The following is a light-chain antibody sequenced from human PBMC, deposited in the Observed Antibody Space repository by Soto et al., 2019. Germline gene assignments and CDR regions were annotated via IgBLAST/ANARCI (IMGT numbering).Light chain of an antibody. Sequence: QSALTQPPSASESPGQSVTISCTGTSTDVGDYKYVFWYQQHPGKAPKLLIYEVNKRPSGVPDRFSGSKSGNTASLTVSGLQAEDEADYYCSSLAGGTLVFGGGTKVTVL. CDR1: STDVGDYKY. V-gene: IGLV2-8*01. CDR2: EVN. J-gene: IGLJ2*01. CDR3: SSLAGGTLV.